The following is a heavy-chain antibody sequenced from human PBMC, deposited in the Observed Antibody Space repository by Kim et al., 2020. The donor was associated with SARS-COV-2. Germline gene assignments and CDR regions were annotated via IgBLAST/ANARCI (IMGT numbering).Heavy chain of an antibody. J-gene: IGHJ4*02. V-gene: IGHV6-1*01. D-gene: IGHD5-12*01. CDR3: ARDRDADYTQDFDY. Sequence: AVSVKSRITINPDTSKNQFSLQLNSVTPEDTAVYYCARDRDADYTQDFDYWGQGTLVTVSS.